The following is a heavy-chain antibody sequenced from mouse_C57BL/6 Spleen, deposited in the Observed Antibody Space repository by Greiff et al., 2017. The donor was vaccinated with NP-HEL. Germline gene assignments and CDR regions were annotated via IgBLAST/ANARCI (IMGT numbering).Heavy chain of an antibody. CDR2: IYPSDSET. J-gene: IGHJ4*01. V-gene: IGHV1-52*01. CDR3: AREDYYAMDY. Sequence: QVQLQQPGAELVRPGSSVKLSCKASGYTFTSYWMHWVKQRPIQGLEWIGNIYPSDSETHYNQKFKDKATLTVDKSSSTDYMQLSSLTSEDSADYYCAREDYYAMDYWGQGTSVTVSS. CDR1: GYTFTSYW.